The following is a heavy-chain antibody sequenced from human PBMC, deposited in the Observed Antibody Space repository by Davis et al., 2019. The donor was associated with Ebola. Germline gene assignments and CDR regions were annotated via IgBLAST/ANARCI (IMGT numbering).Heavy chain of an antibody. CDR1: GYTFTSYG. D-gene: IGHD1-1*01. CDR2: INPHNGNT. J-gene: IGHJ4*02. V-gene: IGHV1-18*04. Sequence: ASVKVSCKASGYTFTSYGITWVRQAPGQGLEWMGWINPHNGNTNYAQNVQGRVTMTTDTSTSTAYMEVGSLRADDTAVYYCARAQFPTTSDHWGQGTLVTVSS. CDR3: ARAQFPTTSDH.